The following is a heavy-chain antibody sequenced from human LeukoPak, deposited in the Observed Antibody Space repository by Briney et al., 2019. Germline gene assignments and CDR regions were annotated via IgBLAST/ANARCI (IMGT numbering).Heavy chain of an antibody. CDR2: IYYSGST. D-gene: IGHD3-3*01. Sequence: SETLSLTCTVSSGSISSYYWSWIRQPPGKGLEWIGYIYYSGSTNYNPSLKRRVTISVDTSKNQFSLKLSSVTAADTAVYYCARAKGDYDFWSGRHAFDIWGQGTMVTVSS. CDR1: SGSISSYY. J-gene: IGHJ3*02. CDR3: ARAKGDYDFWSGRHAFDI. V-gene: IGHV4-59*01.